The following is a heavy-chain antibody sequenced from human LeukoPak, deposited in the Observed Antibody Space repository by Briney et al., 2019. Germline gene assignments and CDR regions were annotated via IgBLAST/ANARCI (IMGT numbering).Heavy chain of an antibody. CDR3: ARQQGDYGGNLGY. Sequence: GESLKISCKGSGYSFAIYWIGWVRQMPGKGLEWIGMIYPGDSDTPYSPSFQGQVTISVDKSISTAYLQWSSLKASDTAIYYCARQQGDYGGNLGYWGQGTLVTVSS. CDR2: IYPGDSDT. J-gene: IGHJ4*02. D-gene: IGHD4-23*01. V-gene: IGHV5-51*01. CDR1: GYSFAIYW.